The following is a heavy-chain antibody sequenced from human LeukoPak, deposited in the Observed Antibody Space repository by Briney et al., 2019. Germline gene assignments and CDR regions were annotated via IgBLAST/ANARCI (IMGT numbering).Heavy chain of an antibody. CDR1: GFTFDGYV. D-gene: IGHD3-9*01. CDR2: INWNGGST. J-gene: IGHJ4*02. V-gene: IGHV3-20*04. CDR3: ASGIDCAGYPSDY. Sequence: GGSLRLSCAASGFTFDGYVMSWVRQAPGKGLEWVSGINWNGGSTGYADSVKGRVTISRDNDKNYLYLQMNSLRAEDTALYCCASGIDCAGYPSDYWGQGTLVTVSS.